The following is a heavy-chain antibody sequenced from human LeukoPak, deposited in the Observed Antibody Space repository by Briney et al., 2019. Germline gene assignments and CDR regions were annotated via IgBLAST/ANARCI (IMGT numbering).Heavy chain of an antibody. D-gene: IGHD7-27*01. J-gene: IGHJ6*03. CDR1: GGTFSSYA. CDR2: IIPIFGTA. V-gene: IGHV1-69*06. CDR3: ARDSSSAGDPLYYYYYYMDV. Sequence: ASVKVSCKASGGTFSSYAISWVRQAPGQGLEWMGGIIPIFGTANYAQKFQGRVTITADKSTSTAYMELSSLRSEDTAVYYCARDSSSAGDPLYYYYYYMDVWGKGTTVTVSS.